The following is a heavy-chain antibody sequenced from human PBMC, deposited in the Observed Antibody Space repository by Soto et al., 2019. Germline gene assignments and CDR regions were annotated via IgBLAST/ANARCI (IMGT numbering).Heavy chain of an antibody. Sequence: ASVKVSCKASGYTFTSYGISWVRQAPGQGLEWMGWMNPNSGNTGYAQKFQGRVTMTRNTSISTAYMELSSLRSEDTAVYYCARGKTVLRFWGWLPKVGAFDIWAQGTMVTVPS. CDR3: ARGKTVLRFWGWLPKVGAFDI. D-gene: IGHD3-3*01. V-gene: IGHV1-8*02. CDR1: GYTFTSYG. J-gene: IGHJ3*02. CDR2: MNPNSGNT.